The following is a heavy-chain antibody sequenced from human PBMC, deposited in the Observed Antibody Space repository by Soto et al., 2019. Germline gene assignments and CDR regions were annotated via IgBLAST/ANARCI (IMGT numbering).Heavy chain of an antibody. CDR1: GYDFTSYW. CDR3: ARTRTGNFRLDY. V-gene: IGHV5-10-1*01. Sequence: PGESLKLSCRGSGYDFTSYWISWVRQMPGTGLEWMGRIDPRDSYTNYSPSFQGHVTISADKSSSTAYLQWSSLKASDTAMYYCARTRTGNFRLDYWGQGTLVTVSS. J-gene: IGHJ4*02. D-gene: IGHD1-7*01. CDR2: IDPRDSYT.